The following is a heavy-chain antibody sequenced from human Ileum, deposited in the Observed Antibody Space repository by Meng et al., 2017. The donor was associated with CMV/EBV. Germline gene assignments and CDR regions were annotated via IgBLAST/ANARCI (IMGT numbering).Heavy chain of an antibody. D-gene: IGHD4-11*01. Sequence: ASVKVSCKASGYTFTGYYMHWVRQAPGQGLEWMGWINPNSGGTNYAQKFQGRVTMTRDTSISTAYMELSRLRSDDTAVYYCARESTVTTENPHYYYYGMDVWGQGTTVTCSS. CDR2: INPNSGGT. CDR3: ARESTVTTENPHYYYYGMDV. CDR1: GYTFTGYY. V-gene: IGHV1-2*02. J-gene: IGHJ6*01.